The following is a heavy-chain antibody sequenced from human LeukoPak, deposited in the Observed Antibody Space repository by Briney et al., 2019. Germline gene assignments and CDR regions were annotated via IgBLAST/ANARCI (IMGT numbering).Heavy chain of an antibody. Sequence: ASVKVSCKASGYTFTSYEINWVRQAPGQGLEWMGWMNPNSGNTAYAQKFQGRVTMTRNTSISAAYMELSSLRSEDTAVYYCARSGLYDAFDIWGQGTMVTVSS. J-gene: IGHJ3*02. CDR1: GYTFTSYE. CDR3: ARSGLYDAFDI. V-gene: IGHV1-8*01. CDR2: MNPNSGNT. D-gene: IGHD3-10*01.